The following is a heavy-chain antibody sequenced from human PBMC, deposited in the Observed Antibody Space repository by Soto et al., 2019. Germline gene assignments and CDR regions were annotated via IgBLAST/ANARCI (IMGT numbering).Heavy chain of an antibody. CDR1: GGSISSYY. Sequence: SETLSLTCTVSGGSISSYYWSWIRQPPGKGLEWIGYSYYSGSTNYNPYLKSRVTISADTSKNQFSLKLSSVTTADTAVYYCEGRALINYGFFLWLNVVSCYYDGMDFLGQGTKVTGSS. CDR2: SYYSGST. V-gene: IGHV4-59*01. D-gene: IGHD3-3*01. CDR3: EGRALINYGFFLWLNVVSCYYDGMDF. J-gene: IGHJ6*02.